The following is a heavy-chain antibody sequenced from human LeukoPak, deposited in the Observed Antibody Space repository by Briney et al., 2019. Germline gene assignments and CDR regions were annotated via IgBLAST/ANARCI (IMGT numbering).Heavy chain of an antibody. CDR1: GGTFSSYA. D-gene: IGHD1-1*01. CDR3: ARDLSGDVLTAPFDY. J-gene: IGHJ4*02. V-gene: IGHV1-69*06. Sequence: SVKVSCKASGGTFSSYAISWVRQAPGQGLEWMGGIIPIFGTANYAQKFQGRVTITADKSTGTAYMELSSLRSEDTAVYYCARDLSGDVLTAPFDYWGQGTLVTVSS. CDR2: IIPIFGTA.